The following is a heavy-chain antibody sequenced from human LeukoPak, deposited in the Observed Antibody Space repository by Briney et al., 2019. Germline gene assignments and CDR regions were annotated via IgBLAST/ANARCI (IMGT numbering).Heavy chain of an antibody. CDR2: INHSGST. CDR1: GGSFSGYY. V-gene: IGHV4-34*01. D-gene: IGHD2-2*01. Sequence: SETLSLTCAVYGGSFSGYYWSWIRQPPGKGLEWIGEINHSGSTNYNPSLESRVTISVDTSKNQFSLKLSSVTAADTAVYYCARAVGTWRYCSSTSCPRRGYNWFDPWGQGTLVTVSS. J-gene: IGHJ5*02. CDR3: ARAVGTWRYCSSTSCPRRGYNWFDP.